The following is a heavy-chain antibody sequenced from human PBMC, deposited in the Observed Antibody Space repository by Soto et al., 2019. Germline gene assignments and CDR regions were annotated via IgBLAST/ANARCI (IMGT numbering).Heavy chain of an antibody. J-gene: IGHJ6*03. Sequence: HPGGSLRLSCAASGITFSSYAMSWVRLAPGKGLEWVSSISGSGGRTYFADSVKGRFTISRDNSKNTLYLQMNSLRAEDTAAYYCAKALFTVTKDYYYMDVWGKGTTVTVSS. CDR2: ISGSGGRT. D-gene: IGHD4-4*01. V-gene: IGHV3-23*01. CDR3: AKALFTVTKDYYYMDV. CDR1: GITFSSYA.